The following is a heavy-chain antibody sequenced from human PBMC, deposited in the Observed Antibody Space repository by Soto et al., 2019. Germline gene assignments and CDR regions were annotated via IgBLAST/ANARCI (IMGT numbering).Heavy chain of an antibody. CDR2: IIPIFGTT. CDR1: GGTFSSYA. CDR3: ARRVFRGVDPHYYYYYGMDV. Sequence: SVKVSCKASGGTFSSYAISWVRQAPGQGLEWMGGIIPIFGTTNYAQKFQGRVTITADKSTSTAYMELSSLRSEDTAVYYCARRVFRGVDPHYYYYYGMDVWGQGTTVTVSS. D-gene: IGHD3-10*01. V-gene: IGHV1-69*06. J-gene: IGHJ6*02.